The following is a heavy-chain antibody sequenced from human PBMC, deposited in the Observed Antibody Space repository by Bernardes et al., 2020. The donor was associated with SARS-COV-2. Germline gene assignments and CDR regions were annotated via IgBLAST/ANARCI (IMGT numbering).Heavy chain of an antibody. V-gene: IGHV4-39*01. J-gene: IGHJ3*02. D-gene: IGHD1-1*01. CDR2: IWFNGVT. Sequence: SETLSLTCSVSGGSINSRIYYWAWIRQPPGKGLEWIGTIWFNGVTYYNPSLKSRLMMSVGTSKNQFSLKLNSVSAADTAVYYCARQGSGTTQWTFDMWGQGTMVTVSS. CDR1: GGSINSRIYY. CDR3: ARQGSGTTQWTFDM.